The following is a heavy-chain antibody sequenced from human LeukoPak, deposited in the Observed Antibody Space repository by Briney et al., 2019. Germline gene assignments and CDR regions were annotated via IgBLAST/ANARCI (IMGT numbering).Heavy chain of an antibody. V-gene: IGHV3-9*03. CDR1: GFTFDEQC. Sequence: PGQSLTLSXAAAGFTFDEQCMHWVRQAPGQGQDSVSGISWNSGSIGYADPVKGRFTISRDNAKSTLYLQMNSLRTDDMALYYCTRASGYSSGSVDYWGQGTLVTVSS. J-gene: IGHJ4*02. D-gene: IGHD5-18*01. CDR2: ISWNSGSI. CDR3: TRASGYSSGSVDY.